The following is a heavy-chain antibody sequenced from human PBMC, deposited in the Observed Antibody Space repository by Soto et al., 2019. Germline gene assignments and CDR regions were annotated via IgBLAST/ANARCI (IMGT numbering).Heavy chain of an antibody. J-gene: IGHJ3*02. CDR2: IYHRGST. CDR1: SGSISTSHW. D-gene: IGHD2-2*01. CDR3: ARVDRTQYAAFDI. V-gene: IGHV4-4*02. Sequence: QVQLQESGPGLVKPSGTLSLTCAVSSGSISTSHWWSWVRQPPGKGLEWIGEIYHRGSTNYNPSLQSRVTISVDKSKNQFSLTLSSVTAADTAVYYCARVDRTQYAAFDIWGQGKMVTVSS.